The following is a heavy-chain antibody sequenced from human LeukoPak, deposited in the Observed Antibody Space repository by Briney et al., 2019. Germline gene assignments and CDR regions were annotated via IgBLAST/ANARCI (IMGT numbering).Heavy chain of an antibody. CDR1: GYSISSGYF. V-gene: IGHV4-38-2*02. CDR3: ARDLGLTISDSWFDP. Sequence: SETLFLTCDVSGYSISSGYFWVCIRQSPGKGLEWIASIYHTGSTYYNPSLKRPVTISVDTSKNQFSLRLSSMTAADTAVYYCARDLGLTISDSWFDPWGQGTLVTVSS. D-gene: IGHD3-3*01. J-gene: IGHJ5*02. CDR2: IYHTGST.